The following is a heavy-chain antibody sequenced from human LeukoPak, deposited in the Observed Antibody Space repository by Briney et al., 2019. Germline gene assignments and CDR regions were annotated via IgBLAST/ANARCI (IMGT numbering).Heavy chain of an antibody. CDR2: INPNSGGT. V-gene: IGHV1-2*02. CDR1: GYTFTGYY. D-gene: IGHD2-2*01. Sequence: VASVKASCKASGYTFTGYYMHWVRQASGQGLEWMGWINPNSGGTNYAQKFQGRVTMTRDTSISTAYMELSRLGSDDTAVYCCARGAVPVFYYYMDVWGKGTTVTVSS. CDR3: ARGAVPVFYYYMDV. J-gene: IGHJ6*03.